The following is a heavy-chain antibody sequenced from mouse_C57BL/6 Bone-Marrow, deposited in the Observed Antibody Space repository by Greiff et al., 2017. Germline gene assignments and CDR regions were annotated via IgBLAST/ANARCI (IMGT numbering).Heavy chain of an antibody. Sequence: EVKLVESGGDLVKPGGSLKLSCAASGFTFSSYGMSWVRQTPDKRLEWVATISSGGSYTYYPDSVKGRFTISRDTAKNTLYLQMSSLKSDDTAMSSCARQPYYGTDYWGQGTTLTVSS. CDR3: ARQPYYGTDY. CDR2: ISSGGSYT. V-gene: IGHV5-6*01. D-gene: IGHD2-10*01. J-gene: IGHJ2*01. CDR1: GFTFSSYG.